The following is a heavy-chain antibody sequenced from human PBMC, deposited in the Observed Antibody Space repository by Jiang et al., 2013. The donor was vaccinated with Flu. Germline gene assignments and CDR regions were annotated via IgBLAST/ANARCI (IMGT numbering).Heavy chain of an antibody. CDR2: IIPIFGTA. CDR3: ARGRYSYGYDY. V-gene: IGHV1-69*01. J-gene: IGHJ4*02. D-gene: IGHD5-18*01. Sequence: SWVRQAPGQGLEWMGGIIPIFGTANYAQKFQGRVTITADESTSTAYMELSSLRSEDTAVYYCARGRYSYGYDYWGQGTLVTVSS.